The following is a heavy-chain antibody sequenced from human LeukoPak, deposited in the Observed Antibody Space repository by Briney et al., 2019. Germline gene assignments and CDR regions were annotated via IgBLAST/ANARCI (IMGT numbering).Heavy chain of an antibody. CDR1: GASISSSSYY. CDR2: IYYGGNT. D-gene: IGHD6-6*01. J-gene: IGHJ4*02. CDR3: ARHLLYDSSSSIGFFDY. V-gene: IGHV4-39*01. Sequence: SETLSLTCTVSGASISSSSYYWGWIRQPPGKGLEWIGSIYYGGNTYYNPSLKSRVTISVDTSKNQFSLKLSSVTAADTAVYYCARHLLYDSSSSIGFFDYWGQGTLVTVSS.